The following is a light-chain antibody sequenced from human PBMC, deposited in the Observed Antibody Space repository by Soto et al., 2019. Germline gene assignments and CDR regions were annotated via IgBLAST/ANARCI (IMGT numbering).Light chain of an antibody. V-gene: IGLV1-47*01. Sequence: QSVLTQPPSASGTPGQRVTICCSGSSSNIESNYVYWCQQFPGTAPKLLIYRNSQRPSGVPDRFSGSKSGTSASLAISGLRSEDEADYYCEAWDDSRGGVFGTGTKVTVL. CDR2: RNS. CDR3: EAWDDSRGGV. J-gene: IGLJ1*01. CDR1: SSNIESNY.